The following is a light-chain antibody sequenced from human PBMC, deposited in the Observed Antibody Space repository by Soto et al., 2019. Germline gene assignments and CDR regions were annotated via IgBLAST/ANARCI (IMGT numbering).Light chain of an antibody. CDR1: SSDIGRYKF. J-gene: IGLJ2*01. CDR3: SSSTNTNTLVI. CDR2: EGT. Sequence: QSVLTQPASVSGSPGQSITISCTGTSSDIGRYKFVSWFQQHPGKAPKLMIFEGTNRPSGVSHRFSGSKSGNTASLTISGLQAEDEAIYFCSSSTNTNTLVIFGGGTKLTVL. V-gene: IGLV2-14*01.